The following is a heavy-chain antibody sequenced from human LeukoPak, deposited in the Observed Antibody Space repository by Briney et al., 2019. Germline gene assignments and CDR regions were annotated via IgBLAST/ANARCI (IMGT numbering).Heavy chain of an antibody. Sequence: GGSLRLSCEASRFSFSAYPMGWVRRAPGKGLEWVSGISASGDVTFHADPLKGRFTISRDNSKNTLYLQMDSLRAEDTAKYYCAKSLLTTASGTGRAFDIWGQGIVVTVSA. CDR3: AKSLLTTASGTGRAFDI. D-gene: IGHD1-26*01. V-gene: IGHV3-23*01. CDR2: ISASGDVT. CDR1: RFSFSAYP. J-gene: IGHJ3*02.